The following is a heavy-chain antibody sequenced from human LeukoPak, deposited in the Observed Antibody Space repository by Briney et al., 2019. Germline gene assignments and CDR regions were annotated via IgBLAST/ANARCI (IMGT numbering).Heavy chain of an antibody. D-gene: IGHD3-22*01. CDR1: GFTFSSYW. CDR2: INSDGSSA. J-gene: IGHJ4*02. Sequence: SGGSLRLSCAASGFTFSSYWMHWVRQAPGKGLVWVSRINSDGSSASYADSVKGRFTISRDNAKNTLYLQMNSLRAEDTAVYYCARNGYYYDSSGYYYDYWGQGTLVTVSS. CDR3: ARNGYYYDSSGYYYDY. V-gene: IGHV3-74*01.